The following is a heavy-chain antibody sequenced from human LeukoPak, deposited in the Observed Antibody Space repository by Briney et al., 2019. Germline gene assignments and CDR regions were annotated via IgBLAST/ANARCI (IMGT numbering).Heavy chain of an antibody. CDR1: GYTFTRHA. J-gene: IGHJ4*02. Sequence: ASVKVSCKASGYTFTRHAMNWVRQAPGQGLEWMGWINTKTGKPAYVQGFTGRFVFSLDTSVSTAYLQISSLKAEDTAVYYCARDIAVARFDYWGQGTLVTVSS. CDR2: INTKTGKP. D-gene: IGHD6-19*01. V-gene: IGHV7-4-1*02. CDR3: ARDIAVARFDY.